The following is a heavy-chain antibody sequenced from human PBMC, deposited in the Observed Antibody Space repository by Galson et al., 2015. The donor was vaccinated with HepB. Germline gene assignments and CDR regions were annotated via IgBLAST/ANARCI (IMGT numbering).Heavy chain of an antibody. J-gene: IGHJ4*02. Sequence: SETLSLTCAVSGGSISSSNWWSWVRQPPGKGLEWIGEIYHSGSTNYNPSLKSRVTISVDKSKNQFSLKLSSVTAADTAVYYCARDSGGDYLGIPFDYWGQGTLVTVSS. CDR1: GGSISSSNW. D-gene: IGHD4-17*01. V-gene: IGHV4-4*02. CDR3: ARDSGGDYLGIPFDY. CDR2: IYHSGST.